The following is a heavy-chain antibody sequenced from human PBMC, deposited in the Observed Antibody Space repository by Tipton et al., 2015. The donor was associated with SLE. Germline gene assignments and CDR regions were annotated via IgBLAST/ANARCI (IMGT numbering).Heavy chain of an antibody. J-gene: IGHJ5*01. Sequence: GLVKPSETLSLTCTVSGGSISSSSYYRGWIRQPPGKGLEWIGSIYYSGTTYYNPSLKSRVTISVDTSKNQFSLKLSSVTAADTAVYYCARFHLKSWYEFDSWGQGTLVTVSS. CDR3: ARFHLKSWYEFDS. CDR2: IYYSGTT. D-gene: IGHD6-13*01. V-gene: IGHV4-39*01. CDR1: GGSISSSSYY.